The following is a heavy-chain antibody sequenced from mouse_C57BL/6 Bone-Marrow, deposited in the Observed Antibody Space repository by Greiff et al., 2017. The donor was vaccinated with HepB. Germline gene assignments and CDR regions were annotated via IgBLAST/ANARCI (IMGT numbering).Heavy chain of an antibody. Sequence: VKLVESGAELVRPGASVKLSCKASGYTFTDYYINWVKQRPGQGLEWIARIYPGSGNTYYNEKFKGKATLTAEKSSSTAYMQLSSLTSEDSAVYVCARWAGVGDYYAMDYWGQGTSVTVSS. CDR2: IYPGSGNT. CDR3: ARWAGVGDYYAMDY. V-gene: IGHV1-76*01. CDR1: GYTFTDYY. J-gene: IGHJ4*01. D-gene: IGHD1-1*01.